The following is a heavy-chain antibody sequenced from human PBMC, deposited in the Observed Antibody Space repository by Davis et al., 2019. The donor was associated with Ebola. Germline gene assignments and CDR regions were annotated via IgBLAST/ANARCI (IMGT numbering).Heavy chain of an antibody. J-gene: IGHJ5*02. CDR3: ARVEGDHKWFDP. CDR2: INPSGGST. V-gene: IGHV1-46*01. CDR1: GYTFTSYY. Sequence: AASVKVSCKASGYTFTSYYMHWVRQAPGQGLEWMGIINPSGGSTSYAQKFQGRVTMTRDTSTSTAYMELRSLRSDDTAVYYCARVEGDHKWFDPWGQGTLVTVSS. D-gene: IGHD3-16*01.